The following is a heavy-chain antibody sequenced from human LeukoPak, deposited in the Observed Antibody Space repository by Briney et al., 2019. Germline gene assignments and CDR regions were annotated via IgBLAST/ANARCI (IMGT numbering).Heavy chain of an antibody. CDR2: IYYSGST. Sequence: SETLSLTCTVSGGSISNHYWSWIRQPPGKGLEWIGYIYYSGSTNYNPSLKSRVTISVDTSKNQFSLKLSSVTAADTAVYYCARAPDYDFWSGHPFDPWGQGTLVTVSS. V-gene: IGHV4-59*11. J-gene: IGHJ5*02. CDR1: GGSISNHY. D-gene: IGHD3-3*01. CDR3: ARAPDYDFWSGHPFDP.